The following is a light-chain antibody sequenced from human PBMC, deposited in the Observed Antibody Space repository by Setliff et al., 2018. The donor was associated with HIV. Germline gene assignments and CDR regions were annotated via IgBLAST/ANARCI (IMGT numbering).Light chain of an antibody. CDR3: CSYAGSSSFIL. CDR2: EVN. CDR1: SSDVGGYNL. V-gene: IGLV2-23*02. Sequence: QSALAQPASVSGSPGQSITISCTGTSSDVGGYNLVSWFQQHPGKAPKYMIYEVNKRPSGVSNRFSGSKSGNTASLTISGLQAEDEADYYCCSYAGSSSFILFGGGTKGTVL. J-gene: IGLJ2*01.